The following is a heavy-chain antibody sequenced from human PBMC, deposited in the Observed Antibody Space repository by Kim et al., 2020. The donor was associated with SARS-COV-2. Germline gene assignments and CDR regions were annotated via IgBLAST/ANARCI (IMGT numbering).Heavy chain of an antibody. CDR1: GYTLTELS. CDR2: FDPEDGET. J-gene: IGHJ5*02. Sequence: ASVKVSCKVSGYTLTELSMHWVRQAPGKGLEWMGGFDPEDGETIYAQKFQGRVTMTEDTSTDTAYMELSSLRSEDTAVYYCATAPGIAAAGNGWFDPWGQGTLVNVSS. D-gene: IGHD6-13*01. V-gene: IGHV1-24*01. CDR3: ATAPGIAAAGNGWFDP.